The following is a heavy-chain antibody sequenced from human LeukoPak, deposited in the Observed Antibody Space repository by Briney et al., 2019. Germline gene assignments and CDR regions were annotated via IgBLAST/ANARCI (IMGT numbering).Heavy chain of an antibody. CDR3: ARTLFRSAGVVMVAATSY. D-gene: IGHD2-15*01. Sequence: GASVKVSCKASGYTFTGYYMHWVRQAPGQGLEWMGWINPNSGGTNYAQKFQGRVTMTRDTSISTAYMELSRLRSDDTAVYYCARTLFRSAGVVMVAATSYWGQGTLVTVSS. V-gene: IGHV1-2*02. CDR1: GYTFTGYY. CDR2: INPNSGGT. J-gene: IGHJ4*02.